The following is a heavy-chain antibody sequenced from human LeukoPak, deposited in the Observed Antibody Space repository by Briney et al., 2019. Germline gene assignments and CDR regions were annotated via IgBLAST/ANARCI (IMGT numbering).Heavy chain of an antibody. V-gene: IGHV4-39*01. CDR2: IYYSGST. CDR3: ARHTRYCGSTSCYPRFDY. CDR1: GGSISSSSYY. D-gene: IGHD2-2*01. J-gene: IGHJ4*02. Sequence: SETLSLTCTVSGGSISSSSYYWGWLRQPPGQGLEWLGCIYYSGSTYYNPSLKSRVTISVDTSKNQFSLKLSSVTGADTAVYYCARHTRYCGSTSCYPRFDYWGQGTLVTVSS.